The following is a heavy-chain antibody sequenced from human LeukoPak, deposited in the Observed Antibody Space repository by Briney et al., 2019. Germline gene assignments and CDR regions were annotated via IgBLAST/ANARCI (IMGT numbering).Heavy chain of an antibody. CDR3: ARDQRVVGSSSSWYVY. J-gene: IGHJ4*02. Sequence: ASVKVSCKASGYTFTSYGISWLRQAPGQGLEWIGLISAYNGNANYAQKLQGRVTMTTDTSTSTAYMELRSLRSDDTAVYYCARDQRVVGSSSSWYVYWGQGTLVTVSS. V-gene: IGHV1-18*01. CDR1: GYTFTSYG. CDR2: ISAYNGNA. D-gene: IGHD6-13*01.